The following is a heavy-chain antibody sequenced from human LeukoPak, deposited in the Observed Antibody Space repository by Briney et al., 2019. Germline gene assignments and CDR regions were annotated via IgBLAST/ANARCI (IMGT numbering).Heavy chain of an antibody. V-gene: IGHV4-59*08. J-gene: IGHJ4*02. CDR2: VYHSGST. CDR1: SDSMTSYF. Sequence: SETLSLTCSVSSDSMTSYFWSWIRQPPGKGLEWIGYVYHSGSTSYNPPLKSRVSISEDTSKNQFSLKLSSVTAADTAVYYCARANPNWNPPDYWGQGTLVTVSS. D-gene: IGHD1-1*01. CDR3: ARANPNWNPPDY.